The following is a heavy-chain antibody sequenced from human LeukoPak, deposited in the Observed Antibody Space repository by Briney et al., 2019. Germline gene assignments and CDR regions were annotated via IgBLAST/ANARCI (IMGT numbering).Heavy chain of an antibody. D-gene: IGHD3-10*01. V-gene: IGHV3-30*04. CDR2: ISYDGSNK. CDR3: AKDQTVGTMVRGVQDY. J-gene: IGHJ4*02. CDR1: GFTFSSYD. Sequence: GRSLRLSCAAYGFTFSSYDMHWDRQAPGKGLEWVAVISYDGSNKYYADSVKGRFTISRDNSKNTLYLQMDSLRAEDTAVYYCAKDQTVGTMVRGVQDYWGQGSLVTVSS.